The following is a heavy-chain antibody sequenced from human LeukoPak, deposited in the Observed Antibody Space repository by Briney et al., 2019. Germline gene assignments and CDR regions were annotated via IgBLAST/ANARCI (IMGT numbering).Heavy chain of an antibody. CDR1: GFTFDDYT. V-gene: IGHV3-43*01. D-gene: IGHD3-3*01. CDR3: ARPSRAESGYSNFDC. J-gene: IGHJ4*02. CDR2: ISWDGGST. Sequence: GGSLRLSCAASGFTFDDYTMHWVRQAPGKGLEWVSLISWDGGSTYYADSVKGRFTISRDNAKNSLYLHMSSLTAADTAVYYCARPSRAESGYSNFDCWGQGTLVTVSS.